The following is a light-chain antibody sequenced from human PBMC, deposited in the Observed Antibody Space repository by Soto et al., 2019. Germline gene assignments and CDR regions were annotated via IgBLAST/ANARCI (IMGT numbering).Light chain of an antibody. Sequence: DIQMTQSPSSLSASVGDRVIITCRASQTIYTHLNWYQQKPGKAPKLLIYAASSLQSGVPSRFSGSGSGTDFTLTISSLQPEDFATYYCQQSYSTPTFGGGTKVDIK. CDR3: QQSYSTPT. CDR2: AAS. V-gene: IGKV1-39*01. CDR1: QTIYTH. J-gene: IGKJ4*01.